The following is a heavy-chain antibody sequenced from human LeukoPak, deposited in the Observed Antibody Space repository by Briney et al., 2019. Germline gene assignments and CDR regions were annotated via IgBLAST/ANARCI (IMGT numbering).Heavy chain of an antibody. V-gene: IGHV4-30-4*01. CDR2: MYYSGST. CDR1: GGSISRGDYY. D-gene: IGHD3-22*01. CDR3: ARPYYYDSRIDP. J-gene: IGHJ5*02. Sequence: PSETLSLTCTVSGGSISRGDYYWSWIRQPPGKGLEWIGYMYYSGSTYYNPSLKGRVTISVDTSKNQFSLKLSSVTAADTAVYYCARPYYYDSRIDPWGQGTLVTVSS.